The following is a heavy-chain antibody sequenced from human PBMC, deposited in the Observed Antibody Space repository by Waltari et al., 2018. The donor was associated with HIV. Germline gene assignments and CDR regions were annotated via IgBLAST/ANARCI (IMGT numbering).Heavy chain of an antibody. V-gene: IGHV7-4-1*02. CDR2: INTNTGNP. Sequence: QVQLVQSGSELKKPGASVKISCKASGYTFTSSSLNWVRQAPGQGLEWMGWINTNTGNPMYAEGFTGLFVFSLDTSVSTTYLQISSLTAEDTAVYYCARDSGRGRAFDFWGQGTMVTVSS. CDR1: GYTFTSSS. D-gene: IGHD6-25*01. CDR3: ARDSGRGRAFDF. J-gene: IGHJ3*01.